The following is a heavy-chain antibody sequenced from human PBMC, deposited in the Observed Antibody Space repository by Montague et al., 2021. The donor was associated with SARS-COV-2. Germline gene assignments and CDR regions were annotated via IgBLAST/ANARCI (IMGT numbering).Heavy chain of an antibody. J-gene: IGHJ4*02. CDR1: GLTFRSAA. D-gene: IGHD3-16*01. Sequence: SLRLSCAASGLTFRSAAVTWVRQAPGQGLEWVSTISETGGSTYYSDSVKGRFSISRDNSNNTLYLHVNSLRADDTAVYYCAKGLFGTSFPYFDSWGQGILVSVSS. CDR2: ISETGGST. V-gene: IGHV3-23*01. CDR3: AKGLFGTSFPYFDS.